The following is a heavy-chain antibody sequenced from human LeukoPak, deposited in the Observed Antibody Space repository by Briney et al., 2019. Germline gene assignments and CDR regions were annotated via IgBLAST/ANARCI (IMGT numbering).Heavy chain of an antibody. V-gene: IGHV4-34*01. CDR3: ARVVVVAATRYNWFDP. J-gene: IGHJ5*02. CDR1: GGSFSGYY. Sequence: SETLSLTCAVYGGSFSGYYWSWIRQPPGKGLEWIGEINHSGSTNYNPSLKSRVTISVDTSKNQFSPKLSSVTAADTAVYYCARVVVVAATRYNWFDPWGQGTLVTVSS. D-gene: IGHD2-15*01. CDR2: INHSGST.